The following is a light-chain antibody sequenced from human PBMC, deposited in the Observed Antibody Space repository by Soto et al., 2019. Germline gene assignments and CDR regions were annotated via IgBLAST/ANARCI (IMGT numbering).Light chain of an antibody. J-gene: IGLJ2*01. CDR3: HVWDSGTDQAGV. V-gene: IGLV3-21*04. CDR1: NIRGQS. Sequence: SYVLSQPPSVSVSPGKTASITCGGNNIRGQSVHWYQQKPGQAPVLVVFYDRVRPSGIPERFSGSNSGNTATLTISRVEAGDEADYYCHVWDSGTDQAGVFGGGTKLTVL. CDR2: YDR.